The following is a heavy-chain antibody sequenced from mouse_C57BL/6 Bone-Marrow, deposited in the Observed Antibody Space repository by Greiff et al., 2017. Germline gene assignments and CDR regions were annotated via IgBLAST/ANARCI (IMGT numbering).Heavy chain of an antibody. CDR2: ISDGGSYT. V-gene: IGHV5-4*01. CDR1: GFTFSSYA. CDR3: ARDNVYDGAWFAY. J-gene: IGHJ3*01. Sequence: EVQVVESGGGLVKPGGSLKLSCAASGFTFSSYAMSWVRQTPEKRLEWVATISDGGSYTYYPDNVKGRFTISSDNANNHLYLQMSHLKSEDTAMYYCARDNVYDGAWFAYWGQGTLVTVSA. D-gene: IGHD2-2*01.